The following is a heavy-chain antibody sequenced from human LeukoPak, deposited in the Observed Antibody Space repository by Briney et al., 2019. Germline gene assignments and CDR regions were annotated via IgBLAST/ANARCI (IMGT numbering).Heavy chain of an antibody. V-gene: IGHV3-30*18. J-gene: IGHJ5*02. CDR1: GFTFSSYA. D-gene: IGHD6-19*01. Sequence: PGGSLRLSCAASGFTFSSYAMSWVRQAPGKGLEWVAVISYDGKVRYYADYVKGRFTISRDNSKNTLFLQIDSLRGDDTAVYYCAKEPAPHAGGWFFPDDHWGQGSLVTVSS. CDR2: ISYDGKVR. CDR3: AKEPAPHAGGWFFPDDH.